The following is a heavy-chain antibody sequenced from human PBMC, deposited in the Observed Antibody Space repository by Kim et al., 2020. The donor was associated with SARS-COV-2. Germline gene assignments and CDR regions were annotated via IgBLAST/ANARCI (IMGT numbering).Heavy chain of an antibody. CDR1: GFTFSSYA. CDR3: AKDSVGYCSSTSCHAYSSGWYVWDY. V-gene: IGHV3-23*01. Sequence: GGSLRLSCAASGFTFSSYAMSWVRQAPGKGLEWVSAISGSGGSTYYADSVKGRFTISRDNSKNTLYLQMNSLRAEDTAVYYCAKDSVGYCSSTSCHAYSSGWYVWDYWGQGTLVTVSS. D-gene: IGHD2-2*01. CDR2: ISGSGGST. J-gene: IGHJ4*02.